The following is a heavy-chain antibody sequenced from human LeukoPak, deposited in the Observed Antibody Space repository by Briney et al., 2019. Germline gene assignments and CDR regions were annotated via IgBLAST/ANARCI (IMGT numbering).Heavy chain of an antibody. Sequence: ASVNVSCKASGYTFTSYDINWVRQATGQGVEWMGWMNPNSGNTGYAQKFQGRVTMTRNTSISTAYMELSSLRSEDTAVYYCARQYYYDRSGYLDWFDPWGQGTLVTVSS. J-gene: IGHJ5*02. CDR2: MNPNSGNT. V-gene: IGHV1-8*01. CDR3: ARQYYYDRSGYLDWFDP. D-gene: IGHD3-22*01. CDR1: GYTFTSYD.